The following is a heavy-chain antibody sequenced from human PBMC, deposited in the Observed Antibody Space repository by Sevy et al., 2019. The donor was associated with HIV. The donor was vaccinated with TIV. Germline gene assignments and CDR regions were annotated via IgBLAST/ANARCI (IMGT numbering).Heavy chain of an antibody. Sequence: GGSLRLSCTAFGFPFDTFALNWVRQAPGKGLEWVSTIGRGPENIHYADSVKGRFTISRDNSRNTVYLQLNNLRAEDTAKYYRGSWGKAQLDYWGQGPPVTVSS. CDR1: GFPFDTFA. CDR3: GSWGKAQLDY. V-gene: IGHV3-23*01. D-gene: IGHD3-16*01. J-gene: IGHJ4*02. CDR2: IGRGPENI.